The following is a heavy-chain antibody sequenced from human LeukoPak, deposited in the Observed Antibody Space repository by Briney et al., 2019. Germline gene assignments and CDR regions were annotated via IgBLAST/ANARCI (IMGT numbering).Heavy chain of an antibody. Sequence: GGSLRLSCAASGFTFSSYSMNWVRQAPGKGLEWVSYISSSSSTIYYADSVKGRFTISRDNAKNSLYLQMNSLRAEDTAVYYCARDSPSSNTAMAKYYFDYWGQGTLVTVSS. D-gene: IGHD5-18*01. V-gene: IGHV3-48*04. J-gene: IGHJ4*02. CDR2: ISSSSSTI. CDR3: ARDSPSSNTAMAKYYFDY. CDR1: GFTFSSYS.